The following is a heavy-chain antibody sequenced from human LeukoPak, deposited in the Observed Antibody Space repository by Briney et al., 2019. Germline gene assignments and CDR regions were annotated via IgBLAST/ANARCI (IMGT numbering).Heavy chain of an antibody. Sequence: ASVKVSCKVSGYTLTELSMHWVRQAPGKGLEWMGGFDPEDGETIYAQKFQGRVTMTRDMSTSTVYMELSSLRSEDTAVYYCARGSGYSSSWYYFDYWGQGTLVTVSS. CDR2: FDPEDGET. V-gene: IGHV1-24*01. CDR1: GYTLTELS. D-gene: IGHD6-13*01. J-gene: IGHJ4*02. CDR3: ARGSGYSSSWYYFDY.